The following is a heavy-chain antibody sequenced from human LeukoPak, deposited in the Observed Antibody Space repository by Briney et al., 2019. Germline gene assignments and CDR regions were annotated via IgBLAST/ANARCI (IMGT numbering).Heavy chain of an antibody. CDR3: ARDQGIVVVPAAISY. J-gene: IGHJ4*02. V-gene: IGHV1-2*02. CDR1: GYTFTDYY. Sequence: GASVKVSCKASGYTFTDYYMHWVRPAPGQGLEWMGWINPNSGGTNYAQKFQGRVTMTRDTSISTAYMELSRLRSDDTAVYYCARDQGIVVVPAAISYWGQGTLVTVSS. D-gene: IGHD2-2*02. CDR2: INPNSGGT.